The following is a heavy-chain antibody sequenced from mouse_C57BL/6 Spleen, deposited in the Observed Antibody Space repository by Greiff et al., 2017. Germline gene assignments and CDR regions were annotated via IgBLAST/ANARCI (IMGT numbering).Heavy chain of an antibody. CDR3: ARPDYGSSSFAD. J-gene: IGHJ3*01. V-gene: IGHV5-6*01. Sequence: EVKLVESGGDLVKPAGSLKLSCAASGFTFSSYGMSWVRQTPDQRLEWVATISSGGSYTYYPDSVKGRFTISRDNAKNTLYLHMSSLKSEDTAMYYCARPDYGSSSFADWGPGTLVTVAA. D-gene: IGHD1-1*01. CDR2: ISSGGSYT. CDR1: GFTFSSYG.